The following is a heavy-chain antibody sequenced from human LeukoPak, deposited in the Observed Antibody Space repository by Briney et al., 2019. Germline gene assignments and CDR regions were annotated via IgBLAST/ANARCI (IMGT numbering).Heavy chain of an antibody. CDR1: GGSFSGYY. CDR3: ARDQVATTPYYFDY. J-gene: IGHJ4*02. V-gene: IGHV4-34*01. D-gene: IGHD5-12*01. Sequence: KPSETLSLTCAVYGGSFSGYYWSWIRQPPGKGLEWIGEINHSGSTNYNPSLKSRVTISVDTSKNQFSLKLSSVTAADTAVYYCARDQVATTPYYFDYWGQGTLVTVSS. CDR2: INHSGST.